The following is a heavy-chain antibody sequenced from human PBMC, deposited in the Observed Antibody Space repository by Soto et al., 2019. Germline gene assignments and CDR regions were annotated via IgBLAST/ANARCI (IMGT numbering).Heavy chain of an antibody. Sequence: ASVKVSCKASGYTFTSYGISWVRQAPGQGLEWMGWISAYNGNTNYAQKLQGRVTMTTDTSTSTVYMELSSLRSEDTAVYYCAKEDSSSWHYYYGMDVWGQGTTVTVSS. V-gene: IGHV1-18*01. CDR1: GYTFTSYG. D-gene: IGHD6-13*01. CDR2: ISAYNGNT. CDR3: AKEDSSSWHYYYGMDV. J-gene: IGHJ6*02.